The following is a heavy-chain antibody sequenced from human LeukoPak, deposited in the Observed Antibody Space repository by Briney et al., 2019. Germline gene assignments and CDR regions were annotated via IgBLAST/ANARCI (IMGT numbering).Heavy chain of an antibody. CDR3: ARDDAGDIAAAVDY. V-gene: IGHV1-2*02. J-gene: IGHJ4*02. CDR1: GYTFTGYY. Sequence: ASVKVSCKASGYTFTGYYMHWVRQAPGQGLEWMGWINPNSGGTNYAQKFQGRVTMTRDTSISTAYMELSRLRSDDTAVYYCARDDAGDIAAAVDYWAREPWSPSPQ. CDR2: INPNSGGT. D-gene: IGHD6-13*01.